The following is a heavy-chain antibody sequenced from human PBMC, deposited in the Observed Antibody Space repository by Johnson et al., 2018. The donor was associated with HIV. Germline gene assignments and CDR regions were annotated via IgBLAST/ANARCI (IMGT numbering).Heavy chain of an antibody. V-gene: IGHV3-13*01. CDR3: ARDGRDLVTRGCFDV. D-gene: IGHD5-18*01. CDR2: IGTAGDT. Sequence: VQLVESGGGLVQPGGSLRLSCAASGFTFSSYDMHWVRQATGKGLEWVSAIGTAGDTYYPGSVKGRFTISRENAKNSLYLQMNSLRPEDTAVYYCARDGRDLVTRGCFDVWGQGRVVTVSS. CDR1: GFTFSSYD. J-gene: IGHJ3*01.